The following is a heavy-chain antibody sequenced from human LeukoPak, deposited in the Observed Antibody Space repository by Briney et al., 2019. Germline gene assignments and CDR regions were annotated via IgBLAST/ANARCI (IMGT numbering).Heavy chain of an antibody. V-gene: IGHV3-23*01. CDR2: ISGSGGST. Sequence: PGGSLRLSCAASGFTFSSYAMSWVRQAPGKGLEWVSAISGSGGSTYYADSVKGRFTISKDNSKNTLYLQMNSLRAEDTAVYYCAKDWFPRAAARNFDYWGQGTLVTVSS. J-gene: IGHJ4*02. CDR3: AKDWFPRAAARNFDY. D-gene: IGHD6-13*01. CDR1: GFTFSSYA.